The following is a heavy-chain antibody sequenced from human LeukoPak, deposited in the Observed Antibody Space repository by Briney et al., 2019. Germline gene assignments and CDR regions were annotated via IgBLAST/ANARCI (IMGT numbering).Heavy chain of an antibody. CDR2: INYSGST. V-gene: IGHV4-39*01. D-gene: IGHD1-20*01. CDR1: GGSISSSSYY. CDR3: ARQDNYYFDY. Sequence: SETLSLTCTVSGGSISSSSYYWGWIRQPPGKGLEWIGNINYSGSTYYNPSLKSRVTISVDTSKNQFSLKPSSVTAADTAVYHCARQDNYYFDYWGQGILVTVSS. J-gene: IGHJ4*02.